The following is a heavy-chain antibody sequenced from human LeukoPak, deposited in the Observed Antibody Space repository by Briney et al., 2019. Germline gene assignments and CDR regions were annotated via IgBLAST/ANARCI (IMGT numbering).Heavy chain of an antibody. CDR3: ARVSGYDWESFYDY. J-gene: IGHJ4*02. CDR2: IHYSGST. CDR1: GYSISSGYY. V-gene: IGHV4-61*01. Sequence: PSETLSLTCTVSGYSISSGYYWSWIRQPPGKGLEWIGYIHYSGSTNYNPSLKSRVTISVDTSKNQFSLRLSSVTAADTAVYYCARVSGYDWESFYDYWGQGTLVTVSS. D-gene: IGHD5-12*01.